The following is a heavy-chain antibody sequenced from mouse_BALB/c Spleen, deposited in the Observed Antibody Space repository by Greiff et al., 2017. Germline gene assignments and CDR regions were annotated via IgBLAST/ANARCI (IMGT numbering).Heavy chain of an antibody. V-gene: IGHV3-2*02. Sequence: EVKLQESGPGLVKPSQSLSLTCTVTGYSITSDYAWNWIRQFPGNKLEWMGYISYSGSTSYNPSLKSRISITRDTSKNQFFLQLNSVTTEDTATYYCARGYYDYGAWFAYWGQGTLVTVSA. CDR1: GYSITSDYA. CDR3: ARGYYDYGAWFAY. J-gene: IGHJ3*01. D-gene: IGHD2-4*01. CDR2: ISYSGST.